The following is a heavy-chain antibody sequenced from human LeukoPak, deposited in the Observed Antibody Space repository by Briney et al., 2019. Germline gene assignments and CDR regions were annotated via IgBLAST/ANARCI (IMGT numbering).Heavy chain of an antibody. CDR1: GFTFSSYA. CDR3: ARSALGYCSSTSCFYFDY. D-gene: IGHD2-2*01. V-gene: IGHV3-64*01. Sequence: PGGSLRLSCAASGFTFSSYAMHWVRQAPGKGLEYVSAISSNGGSTYYANSVKGRFTISRDNSKITLYLQMGSLRAEDMAVYYCARSALGYCSSTSCFYFDYWGQGTLVTVSS. CDR2: ISSNGGST. J-gene: IGHJ4*02.